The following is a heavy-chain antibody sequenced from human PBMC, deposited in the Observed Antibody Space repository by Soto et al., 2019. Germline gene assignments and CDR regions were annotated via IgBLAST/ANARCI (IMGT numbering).Heavy chain of an antibody. D-gene: IGHD3-3*01. CDR1: EFSFNIYT. J-gene: IGHJ4*02. CDR3: AREVYYDFWSGFNTHPYYFDY. CDR2: ISDDGSKE. Sequence: QVQLVESGGGVVQPGRSLRLSCAASEFSFNIYTMHWVRQAPGKGLEWVAVISDDGSKEYYADSVKGRFTISRDNSKNTLYLQMNSLSAEDTAVYYCAREVYYDFWSGFNTHPYYFDYWGQGTLVTVSS. V-gene: IGHV3-30-3*01.